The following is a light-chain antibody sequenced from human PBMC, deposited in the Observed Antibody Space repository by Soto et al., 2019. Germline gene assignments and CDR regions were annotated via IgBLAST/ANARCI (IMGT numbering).Light chain of an antibody. CDR2: AAS. CDR3: QQSYSPLT. Sequence: DIQMTQSPSFLSASVGDTVTITCRASQTATNYLNWYQQRPGKPPKLLIYAASTLQIGVPSSFRGSGSRTDFTLTITSLQAEDVATYFCQQSYSPLTFGGGTKVEIQ. J-gene: IGKJ4*01. V-gene: IGKV1-39*01. CDR1: QTATNY.